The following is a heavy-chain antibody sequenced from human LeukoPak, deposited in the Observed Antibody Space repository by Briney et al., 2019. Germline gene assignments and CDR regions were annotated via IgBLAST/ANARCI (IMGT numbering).Heavy chain of an antibody. CDR3: ARDRSYSSSSRGLDY. D-gene: IGHD6-6*01. Sequence: GALKISCSPSGFTLSNPSLHWGRQAPSQGLGLGTIISNDGSNKYYADSVKGRFTISRDNSKNTLYLQMNSLRAEDTAVYYCARDRSYSSSSRGLDYWGQGTLVTVSS. J-gene: IGHJ4*02. CDR2: ISNDGSNK. V-gene: IGHV3-30*04. CDR1: GFTLSNPS.